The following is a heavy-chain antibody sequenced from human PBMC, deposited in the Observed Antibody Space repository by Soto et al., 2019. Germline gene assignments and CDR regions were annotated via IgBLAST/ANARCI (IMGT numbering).Heavy chain of an antibody. D-gene: IGHD5-18*01. J-gene: IGHJ4*02. Sequence: GASVKVSCKVSGYTLTELSMHWVRQAPGKGLEWMGGFDPEDGETIYAQKFQGRVTMTEDTSTDTAYMELSSLGSEDTAVYYCARGYSYGYFARFDYWGQGTLVTVSS. CDR2: FDPEDGET. CDR3: ARGYSYGYFARFDY. V-gene: IGHV1-24*01. CDR1: GYTLTELS.